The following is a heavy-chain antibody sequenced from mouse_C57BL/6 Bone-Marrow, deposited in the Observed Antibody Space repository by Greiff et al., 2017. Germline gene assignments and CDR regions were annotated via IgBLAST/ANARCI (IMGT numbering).Heavy chain of an antibody. V-gene: IGHV1-69*01. CDR2: IDPSDSYT. CDR1: GYTFTSYW. J-gene: IGHJ4*01. CDR3: ARFPFYAIDY. Sequence: QVQLKQPGAELVMPGASVKLSCKASGYTFTSYWMHWVKQRPGQGLEWIGEIDPSDSYTNYNQKFKGKSTLTADKSSSTAYMQLSSLTSDDSAVYYCARFPFYAIDYWGQGTSVTVSS.